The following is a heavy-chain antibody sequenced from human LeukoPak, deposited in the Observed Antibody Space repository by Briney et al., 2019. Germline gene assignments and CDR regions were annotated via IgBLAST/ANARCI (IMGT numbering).Heavy chain of an antibody. J-gene: IGHJ3*02. CDR2: IYYSGST. Sequence: PSETLSLTCTVSGGSISSYYWSWIRQPPGKGLEWIGYIYYSGSTNYIPSLKSRVTISVDTSKNQFSLKLSSVTAADTAVYYCASHLGNVRVDAFDIWGQGTMVTVSS. CDR1: GGSISSYY. D-gene: IGHD1-26*01. CDR3: ASHLGNVRVDAFDI. V-gene: IGHV4-59*01.